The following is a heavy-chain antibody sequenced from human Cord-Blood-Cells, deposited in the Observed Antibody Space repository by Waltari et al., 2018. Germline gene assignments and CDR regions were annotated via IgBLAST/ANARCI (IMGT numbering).Heavy chain of an antibody. J-gene: IGHJ3*02. CDR2: INQSEST. Sequence: QVQLQQWGAGLLKPSETLSRTCAVYGGSFSGYYWSRIRQPPGKGLEWIGEINQSESTNYNPSLKSRVTISVDTSKNQFSLKLSSVTAADTAVYYCASLALYGSGSYYNGDAFDIWGQGTMVTVSS. CDR1: GGSFSGYY. CDR3: ASLALYGSGSYYNGDAFDI. D-gene: IGHD3-10*01. V-gene: IGHV4-34*01.